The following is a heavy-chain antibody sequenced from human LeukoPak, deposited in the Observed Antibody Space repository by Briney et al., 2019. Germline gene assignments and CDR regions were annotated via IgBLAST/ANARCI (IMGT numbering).Heavy chain of an antibody. D-gene: IGHD5-24*01. J-gene: IGHJ4*02. CDR3: ARRAGWLHPFDY. CDR1: GGSFSGYY. CDR2: INHSGST. V-gene: IGHV4-34*01. Sequence: PSETLSLTCAVYGGSFSGYYWSWIRQPPGKGLEWIGEINHSGSTNYNPSLKSRVTISVDTSKNQFSLKLSSVTAADTAVYYCARRAGWLHPFDYWGQGTLVTVSS.